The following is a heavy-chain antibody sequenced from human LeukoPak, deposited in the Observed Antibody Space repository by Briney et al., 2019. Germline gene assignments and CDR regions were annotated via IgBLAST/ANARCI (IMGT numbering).Heavy chain of an antibody. CDR2: FYSSGST. D-gene: IGHD6-19*01. Sequence: PSETLSLTCNVSGDPLNDNLYYWGRIRQSPGKGLEWIGAFYSSGSTSSHSSLKSRVTISVDTSRTQLSLKLDSVTDTDTAVYYCVRDGRFDSACFDSWGPGILVTVSS. V-gene: IGHV4-39*07. CDR3: VRDGRFDSACFDS. J-gene: IGHJ4*02. CDR1: GDPLNDNLYY.